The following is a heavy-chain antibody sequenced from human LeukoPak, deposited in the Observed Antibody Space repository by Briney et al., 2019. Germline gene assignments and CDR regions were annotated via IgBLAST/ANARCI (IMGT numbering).Heavy chain of an antibody. CDR1: GFTFSSYS. V-gene: IGHV3-21*04. CDR3: ARPPPTREELQYYFDY. Sequence: GGSLRLSCAASGFTFSSYSMNWVRQAPGKGLEWVSSISSSGSTIYYADSVKGRFTISRDNAKNSLYLQMNSLRAEDTAVYYCARPPPTREELQYYFDYWGQGTLVTVSS. J-gene: IGHJ4*02. CDR2: ISSSGSTI. D-gene: IGHD1-26*01.